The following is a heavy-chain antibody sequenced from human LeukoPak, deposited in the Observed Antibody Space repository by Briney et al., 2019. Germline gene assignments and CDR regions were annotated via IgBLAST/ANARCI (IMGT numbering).Heavy chain of an antibody. D-gene: IGHD1-26*01. Sequence: ASVKVSCKASGYTFTSYDINWVRQATGQGLEWMGWMNPNSGNTGYAQKFQGRVTMTRDTSISTAYMELSRLRSDDTAVYYCARDGRPGRYSGSYLFDYWGQGTLVTVSS. CDR1: GYTFTSYD. J-gene: IGHJ4*02. CDR2: MNPNSGNT. CDR3: ARDGRPGRYSGSYLFDY. V-gene: IGHV1-8*02.